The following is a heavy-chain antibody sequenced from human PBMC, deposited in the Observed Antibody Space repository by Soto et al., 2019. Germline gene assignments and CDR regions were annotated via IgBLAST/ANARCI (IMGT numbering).Heavy chain of an antibody. J-gene: IGHJ6*02. CDR3: ARDFLFYDILTGYTPSYGMDV. D-gene: IGHD3-9*01. Sequence: GGSLRLSCAASGFTVSSNYMSWVRQAPGKGLEWVSVIYSGGSTYYADSVKGRFTISRDNSKNTLYLQMNSLRAEDTAVYYCARDFLFYDILTGYTPSYGMDVWGQGTTVTVSS. CDR2: IYSGGST. V-gene: IGHV3-53*01. CDR1: GFTVSSNY.